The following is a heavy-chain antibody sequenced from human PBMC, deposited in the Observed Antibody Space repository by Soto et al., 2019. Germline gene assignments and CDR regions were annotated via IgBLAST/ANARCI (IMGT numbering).Heavy chain of an antibody. CDR3: ARQEVEVITALYYYYAMDV. J-gene: IGHJ6*02. Sequence: SVKVSCKASGGTFSSYTISWVRQAPGQGLEWMGKIIPIPGIANYAQRFQGRVTIIADKSTSTSYMELSSLRSEDTAVYYCARQEVEVITALYYYYAMDVWGQGTTVTVSS. CDR2: IIPIPGIA. D-gene: IGHD3-22*01. CDR1: GGTFSSYT. V-gene: IGHV1-69*02.